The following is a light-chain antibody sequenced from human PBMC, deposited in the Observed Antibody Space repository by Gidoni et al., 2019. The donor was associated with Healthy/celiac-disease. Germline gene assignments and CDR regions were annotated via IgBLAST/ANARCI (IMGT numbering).Light chain of an antibody. V-gene: IGLV2-14*03. J-gene: IGLJ3*02. Sequence: QSALTQPASVPGSPGPSITISCTGTSSDVGGYNYVSWYQQHPGKAPKLMIYDVSNRPSGVSNRFSGSKSGNTASLTISGLQAEDEADYYCCSYTSGSTLGVFGGGTKLTVL. CDR3: CSYTSGSTLGV. CDR2: DVS. CDR1: SSDVGGYNY.